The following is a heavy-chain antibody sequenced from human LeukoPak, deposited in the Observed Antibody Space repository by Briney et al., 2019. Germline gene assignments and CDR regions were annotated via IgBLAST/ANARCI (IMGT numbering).Heavy chain of an antibody. CDR2: ITSNGDSK. CDR3: AREFCDTNNCYKAALAY. V-gene: IGHV3-64*01. D-gene: IGHD2-2*02. CDR1: GFSFSTYT. J-gene: IGHJ4*02. Sequence: GGSLRLSCAASGFSFSTYTMHWVRRAPGKGLEYVSAITSNGDSKYYASSVKGRFTISRDNYKNTLYLQMGSLTTEDVALYNCAREFCDTNNCYKAALAYWGQGTLVSVSS.